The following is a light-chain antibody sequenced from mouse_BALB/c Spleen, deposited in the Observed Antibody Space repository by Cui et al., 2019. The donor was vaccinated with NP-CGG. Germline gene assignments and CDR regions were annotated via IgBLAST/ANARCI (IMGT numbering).Light chain of an antibody. CDR1: TGTVTTSNY. V-gene: IGLV1*01. Sequence: QAFFTQISALTTSPGRTVTLTCRSSTGTVTTSNYANWVQEKPDHLFTGLIGGTNNRAPGVPARFSGSLIGDKAALTITGAQTEDEAIYFCALWYSNHWVFGGGTKLTVL. J-gene: IGLJ1*01. CDR3: ALWYSNHWV. CDR2: GTN.